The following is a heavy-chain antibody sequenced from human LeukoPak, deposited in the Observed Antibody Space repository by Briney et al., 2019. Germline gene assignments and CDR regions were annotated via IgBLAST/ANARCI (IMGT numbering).Heavy chain of an antibody. J-gene: IGHJ3*02. CDR1: GFTFSSYG. CDR2: IRYDGSNK. Sequence: GGSLRLSCAASGFTFSSYGMHGVRQAPGKGVEGVAFIRYDGSNKYYADSVKGRFTISRDNSKNTLYLQMNSVRAEDTAVYYCATDHRYCSSTSCPPTSDAFDIWGQGTMVTVSS. D-gene: IGHD2-2*01. V-gene: IGHV3-30*02. CDR3: ATDHRYCSSTSCPPTSDAFDI.